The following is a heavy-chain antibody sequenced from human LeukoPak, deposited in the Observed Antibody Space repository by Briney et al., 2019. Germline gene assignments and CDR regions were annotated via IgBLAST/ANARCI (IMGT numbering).Heavy chain of an antibody. CDR2: IYYSGST. D-gene: IGHD4-11*01. CDR1: GGSIGSYY. CDR3: ARERLGAFDI. Sequence: SETRSLTCTVAGGSIGSYYWSWIRQPPGKGLEWIGYIYYSGSTNYNPSLKSRVTISVDTSKNQFSLKLSSVTAADTAVYYCARERLGAFDIWGQGTMVTVSS. V-gene: IGHV4-59*01. J-gene: IGHJ3*02.